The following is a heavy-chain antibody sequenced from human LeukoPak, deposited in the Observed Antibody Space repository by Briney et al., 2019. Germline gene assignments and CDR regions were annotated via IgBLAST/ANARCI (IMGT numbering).Heavy chain of an antibody. CDR3: ARVGVSDAFDI. CDR1: RFTFSSYA. J-gene: IGHJ3*02. D-gene: IGHD3-16*01. CDR2: ISYDGSNK. V-gene: IGHV3-30-3*01. Sequence: GGSLRLSCAASRFTFSSYAMHWVRPAPGKGLEWVAVISYDGSNKYYADSVKGRFTISRDNSKNTLYLQMNSLRAEDTAVYYCARVGVSDAFDIWGQGTMVTVSS.